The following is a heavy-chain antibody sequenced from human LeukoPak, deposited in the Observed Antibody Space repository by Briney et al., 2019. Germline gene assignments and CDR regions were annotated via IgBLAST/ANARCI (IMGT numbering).Heavy chain of an antibody. CDR2: INPNSGGT. D-gene: IGHD1-26*01. Sequence: ASVKVSCKASGYTFTGYFMHWVRQAPGQGLEWMGWINPNSGGTNYAQKFQGRVTMTRDTSISTAYMELSRLRSDDTAVYYCARGLALGSILFDYWGQGTLVTVSS. V-gene: IGHV1-2*02. CDR3: ARGLALGSILFDY. J-gene: IGHJ4*02. CDR1: GYTFTGYF.